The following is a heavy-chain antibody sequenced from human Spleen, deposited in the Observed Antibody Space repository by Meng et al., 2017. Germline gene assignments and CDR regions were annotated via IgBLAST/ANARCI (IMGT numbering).Heavy chain of an antibody. Sequence: GGSLRLSCAASGFKFDDYAMHWVRQAPGKGLEWVSGISLNSGTIRYVDSVKGRFTISRDNAKNSLYLQMNSLRAGDTAVYYCAKDRLARFCSGSSCFPNWFDPWGQGTLVTGSS. V-gene: IGHV3-9*01. CDR3: AKDRLARFCSGSSCFPNWFDP. J-gene: IGHJ5*02. D-gene: IGHD2-15*01. CDR1: GFKFDDYA. CDR2: ISLNSGTI.